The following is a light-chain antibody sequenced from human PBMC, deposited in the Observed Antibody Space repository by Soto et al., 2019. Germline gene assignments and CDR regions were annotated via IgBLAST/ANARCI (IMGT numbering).Light chain of an antibody. V-gene: IGLV1-40*01. Sequence: QSVLTQPPSVPGVPGQTVTISCTGSGSNIGAGYGVQWYQQLPGTAPRLLIYGSDDRPSGVPDRFSASVSGNSASLAITGLQTEDEAVYYCQSYDSNLSEVFGPGTKVTVL. CDR1: GSNIGAGYG. CDR2: GSD. J-gene: IGLJ1*01. CDR3: QSYDSNLSEV.